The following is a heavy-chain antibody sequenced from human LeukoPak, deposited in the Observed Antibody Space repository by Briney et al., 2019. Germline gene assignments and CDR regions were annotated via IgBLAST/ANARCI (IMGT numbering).Heavy chain of an antibody. CDR3: ARDNRGILWFGAPRLFYFDY. D-gene: IGHD3-10*01. Sequence: ASVKDSCKASGYTFTGDYMHWVPQAPGQGLEWMGWINPNSGGTNYAQKFQSSVTMTRDTSISTAYMELSRLRSDDTAVYYCARDNRGILWFGAPRLFYFDYWGQGTLVTVSS. CDR1: GYTFTGDY. J-gene: IGHJ4*02. V-gene: IGHV1-2*04. CDR2: INPNSGGT.